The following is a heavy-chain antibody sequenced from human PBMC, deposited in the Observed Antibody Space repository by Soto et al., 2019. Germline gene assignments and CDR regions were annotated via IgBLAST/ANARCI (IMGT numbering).Heavy chain of an antibody. Sequence: GGSLRLSCAASGFTFSSYSMNWVRQAPGKGLELVSSISSSSSYIYYADSVKGRFTISRDNAKNSLYLQMNSLRAEDTAVYYCARDRNIAVAGNNYYYGMDVWGQGTTVTVSS. CDR1: GFTFSSYS. J-gene: IGHJ6*02. CDR2: ISSSSSYI. V-gene: IGHV3-21*01. CDR3: ARDRNIAVAGNNYYYGMDV. D-gene: IGHD6-19*01.